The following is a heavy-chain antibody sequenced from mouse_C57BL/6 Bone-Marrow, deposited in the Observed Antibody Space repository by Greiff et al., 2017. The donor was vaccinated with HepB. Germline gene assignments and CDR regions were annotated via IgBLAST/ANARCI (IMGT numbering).Heavy chain of an antibody. CDR2: IDPEDGET. V-gene: IGHV14-2*01. CDR1: GFNIKDYY. CDR3: ARNYESLWFAY. D-gene: IGHD2-4*01. J-gene: IGHJ3*01. Sequence: DVKLVESGAELVKPGASVKLSCTASGFNIKDYYMHWVKQRTEQGLEWIGRIDPEDGETKYAPKFQGKATITADTSSNTAYLQRSSLTSEDTAVYYCARNYESLWFAYWGQGTLVTVSA.